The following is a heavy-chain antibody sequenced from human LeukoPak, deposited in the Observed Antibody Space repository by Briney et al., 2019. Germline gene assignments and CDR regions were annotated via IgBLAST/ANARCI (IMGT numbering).Heavy chain of an antibody. J-gene: IGHJ5*02. Sequence: GGSLRLSCAASGITFSSYAMSWVRQAPGKGLEWVSAISGSGSNTYYADSVKGRFTISRDNSKNTLYLQMNSLRAEDTAVYYCAKETIAAASVDWFDPWGQGTLVTVSS. CDR2: ISGSGSNT. V-gene: IGHV3-23*01. D-gene: IGHD6-13*01. CDR3: AKETIAAASVDWFDP. CDR1: GITFSSYA.